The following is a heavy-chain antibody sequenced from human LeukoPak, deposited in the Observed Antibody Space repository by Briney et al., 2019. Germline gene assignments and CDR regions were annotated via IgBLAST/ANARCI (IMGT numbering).Heavy chain of an antibody. V-gene: IGHV4-59*01. CDR2: IYYSGST. Sequence: SETLSLTCTVSGGSISKNYWGWIRQPPGNGLEWIGYIYYSGSTNYNPSLKSRVTISVDTSKNQFSLKLSSVTAADTAVYYCALAVAGQEPFDYWGQGTLVTVSS. CDR1: GGSISKNY. CDR3: ALAVAGQEPFDY. D-gene: IGHD6-19*01. J-gene: IGHJ4*02.